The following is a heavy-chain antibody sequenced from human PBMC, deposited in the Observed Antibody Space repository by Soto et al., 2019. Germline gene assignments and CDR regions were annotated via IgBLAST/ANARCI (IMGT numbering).Heavy chain of an antibody. CDR3: ARAYRKYTGWFDP. CDR2: MNPNSGNT. Sequence: ASVKVSCKASGYTFTSYDINWVRQATGQGLEWMGWMNPNSGNTGYAQKFQGRVTMTRNTSISTAYMELSSLRSEDTAVYYCARAYRKYTGWFDPWGQGTLVTVSS. J-gene: IGHJ5*02. CDR1: GYTFTSYD. D-gene: IGHD2-2*02. V-gene: IGHV1-8*01.